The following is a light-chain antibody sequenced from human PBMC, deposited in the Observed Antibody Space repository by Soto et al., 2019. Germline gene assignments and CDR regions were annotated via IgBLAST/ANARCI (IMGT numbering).Light chain of an antibody. Sequence: DIQMTQSPCSRSASAGGGGAITCRASQNIFSYLSWYQHKPGKAPKLLIYAASSLQSGVPSRFSGSGSGTDFALTISSLQPEDLATFYCQQSYTVPHTFGQGTKVDIK. J-gene: IGKJ2*01. CDR2: AAS. CDR3: QQSYTVPHT. CDR1: QNIFSY. V-gene: IGKV1-39*01.